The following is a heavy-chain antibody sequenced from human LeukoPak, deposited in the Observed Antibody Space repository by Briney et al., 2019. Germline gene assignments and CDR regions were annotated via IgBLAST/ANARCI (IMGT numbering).Heavy chain of an antibody. V-gene: IGHV3-33*01. Sequence: GGSLRLSCAASEFTFSSYGMHWVRQAPGKGLEWVAVIWYGGSNKYYADSVKGRFTISRDNSKNTLYLQMNSLRAEDTAVYYCAREEAGYCSGGSCYGGAYDYWGQGTLVTVSS. CDR1: EFTFSSYG. CDR2: IWYGGSNK. D-gene: IGHD2-15*01. J-gene: IGHJ4*02. CDR3: AREEAGYCSGGSCYGGAYDY.